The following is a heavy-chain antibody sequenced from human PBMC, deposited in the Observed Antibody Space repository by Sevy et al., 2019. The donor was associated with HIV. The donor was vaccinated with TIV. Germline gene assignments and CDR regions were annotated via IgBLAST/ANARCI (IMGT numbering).Heavy chain of an antibody. V-gene: IGHV3-33*01. CDR2: RWFDGSNT. CDR3: ARDLEFYDYGDYGPAFMPDY. Sequence: GGSLRLTCAASGFTFSSYGMHWVRLAPGKGLEWVAVRWFDGSNTYYADSVKGRFTISRDIAKNTLHLQMNSLRAEDTAVYYCARDLEFYDYGDYGPAFMPDYWGQGTLVTVSS. J-gene: IGHJ4*02. D-gene: IGHD4-17*01. CDR1: GFTFSSYG.